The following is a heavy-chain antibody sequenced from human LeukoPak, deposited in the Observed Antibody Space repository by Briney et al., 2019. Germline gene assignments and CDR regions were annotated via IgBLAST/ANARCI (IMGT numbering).Heavy chain of an antibody. Sequence: GGSLRLSCAASGFTVSRHYMSWVRQAPGKGLEWVSIIYSPGGTYYADSVKGRFTISRDNSKNTTYLQMNSLRVDDTAVYYCARAPFSADSSATPPAFDIWGHGTMVTVSS. V-gene: IGHV3-53*01. D-gene: IGHD3-22*01. CDR3: ARAPFSADSSATPPAFDI. CDR2: IYSPGGT. J-gene: IGHJ3*02. CDR1: GFTVSRHY.